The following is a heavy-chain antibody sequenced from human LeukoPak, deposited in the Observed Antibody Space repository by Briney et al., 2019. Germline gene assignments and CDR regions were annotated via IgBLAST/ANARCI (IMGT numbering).Heavy chain of an antibody. V-gene: IGHV1-46*01. Sequence: GASVKVSCKASGYVFTSYYMHWVRQAPGQGLEWMGVINPSGGSTSYAQNFQGRVTMTTDTSTTTVYMELSSLRSEDTAVYYCARRDGDYDVYYYYGMDVWGQGTTVTVSS. CDR2: INPSGGST. CDR1: GYVFTSYY. CDR3: ARRDGDYDVYYYYGMDV. J-gene: IGHJ6*02. D-gene: IGHD4-17*01.